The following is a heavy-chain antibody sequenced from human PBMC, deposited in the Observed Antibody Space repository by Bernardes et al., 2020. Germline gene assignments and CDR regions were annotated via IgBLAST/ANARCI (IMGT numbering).Heavy chain of an antibody. CDR2: INHSGST. CDR1: GGSFSGYY. Sequence: SETLSLTFAVYGGSFSGYYWSWIRQPPGKGLEWIGEINHSGSTNYNPSLKSRVTISVDTSKNQFSLKLSSVTAADTAVYYCARGDRGEAAPRDWGQGTLVTVSS. CDR3: ARGDRGEAAPRD. J-gene: IGHJ4*02. V-gene: IGHV4-34*01. D-gene: IGHD6-6*01.